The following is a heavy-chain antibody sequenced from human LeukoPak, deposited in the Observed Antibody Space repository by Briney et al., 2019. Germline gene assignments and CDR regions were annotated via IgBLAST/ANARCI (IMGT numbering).Heavy chain of an antibody. J-gene: IGHJ5*02. CDR1: GFTFSDYY. CDR3: ARGSYYYGPSWFDP. D-gene: IGHD3-10*01. CDR2: INHSGST. V-gene: IGHV4-34*01. Sequence: GSLRLSCAASGFTFSDYYMSWIRQPPGKGLEWIGEINHSGSTNYNPSLKSRVTISVDTSKNQFSLKLSSVTAADTAVYYCARGSYYYGPSWFDPWGQGTLVTVSS.